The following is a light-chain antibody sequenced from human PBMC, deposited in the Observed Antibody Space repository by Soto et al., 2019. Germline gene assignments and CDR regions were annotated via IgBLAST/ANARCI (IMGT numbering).Light chain of an antibody. J-gene: IGKJ1*01. CDR3: QQYGSSPRT. CDR1: QSVSSSY. V-gene: IGKV3-20*01. CDR2: GAS. Sequence: EIVLTQSPGTLSLSPGERATLSCRAGQSVSSSYLAWYQQKPGQAPRLLMYGASSRATGIPDRVSGSGSGTDFTLIISRLEPEDFAVYYCQQYGSSPRTCGQGTKVEIK.